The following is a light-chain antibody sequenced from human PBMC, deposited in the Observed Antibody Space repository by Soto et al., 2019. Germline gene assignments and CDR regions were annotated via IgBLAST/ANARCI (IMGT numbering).Light chain of an antibody. J-gene: IGKJ5*01. Sequence: EIVLTQSPGTLSLSPGERATLSCRASQSVAGSYLAWYEQKPGQAPRLLIYAASRRATGIPDRFSGSGSGTDFTLTISRLEPEDFAVYYCQHYGRSSITFGQGTRLEIK. CDR2: AAS. V-gene: IGKV3-20*01. CDR1: QSVAGSY. CDR3: QHYGRSSIT.